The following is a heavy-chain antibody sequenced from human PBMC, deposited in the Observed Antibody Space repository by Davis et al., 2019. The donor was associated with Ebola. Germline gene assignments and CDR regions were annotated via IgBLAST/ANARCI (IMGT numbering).Heavy chain of an antibody. Sequence: PGGSLRLSCAASGFTFSDYYMSWIRQAPGKGLEWVSYISSSGSTIYYADSVKGRFTISRDNAKNTLYLQMNSLRAEDTAVYYCARAAREGIAAAGPEELWYMDVWGKGTTVTVSS. CDR2: ISSSGSTI. J-gene: IGHJ6*03. D-gene: IGHD6-13*01. CDR3: ARAAREGIAAAGPEELWYMDV. CDR1: GFTFSDYY. V-gene: IGHV3-11*04.